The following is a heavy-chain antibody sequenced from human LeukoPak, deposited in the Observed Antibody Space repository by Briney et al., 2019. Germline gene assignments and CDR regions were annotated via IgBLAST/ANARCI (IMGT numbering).Heavy chain of an antibody. D-gene: IGHD6-13*01. J-gene: IGHJ4*02. CDR1: GFTFSSYG. V-gene: IGHV3-33*01. Sequence: GGSLRLSCAASGFTFSSYGMHWVRQAPGKGLEWVAVIWYDGSNKYYADSVKGRFTISRDNSKNTLYLQTNSLRAEDTAVYYCARAGIADTYYFDYWGQGTLVTVSS. CDR3: ARAGIADTYYFDY. CDR2: IWYDGSNK.